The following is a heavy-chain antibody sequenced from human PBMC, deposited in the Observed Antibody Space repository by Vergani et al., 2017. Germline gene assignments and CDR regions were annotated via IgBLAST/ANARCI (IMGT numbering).Heavy chain of an antibody. CDR3: ARGRSLGYCSSTSCYTPGY. CDR2: ISAYNGNT. D-gene: IGHD2-2*02. Sequence: QVQLVQSGAEVKKPGASVKVPCKASGYTFTSYGISWVRQAPGQGLEWMGWISAYNGNTNYAQKLQGRVTMTTDTSTSTAYMELRSLRSDDTAVYYCARGRSLGYCSSTSCYTPGYWGQGTLVTVSS. CDR1: GYTFTSYG. V-gene: IGHV1-18*04. J-gene: IGHJ4*02.